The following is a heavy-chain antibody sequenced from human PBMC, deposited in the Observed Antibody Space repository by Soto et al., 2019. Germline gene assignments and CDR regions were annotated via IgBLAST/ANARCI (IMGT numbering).Heavy chain of an antibody. V-gene: IGHV4-34*01. J-gene: IGHJ5*02. CDR1: GGSFSGYY. CDR2: INHSGST. D-gene: IGHD2-2*01. Sequence: QVQLQQWGAGLLKPSETLSLTCAVYGGSFSGYYWSWIRQPPGKGLEWIGEINHSGSTNYNPSLNSRVPISVDTSNNQFSLKLSSVTAADTAVYYCARSLVVVVPAATVWFDPWGQGTLVTVSS. CDR3: ARSLVVVVPAATVWFDP.